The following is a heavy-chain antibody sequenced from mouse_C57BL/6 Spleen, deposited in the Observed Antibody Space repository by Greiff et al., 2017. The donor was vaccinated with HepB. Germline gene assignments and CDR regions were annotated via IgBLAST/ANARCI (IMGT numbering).Heavy chain of an antibody. CDR1: GYTFTSYW. V-gene: IGHV1-55*01. CDR3: ARCPHYYDGSSWYFDV. D-gene: IGHD1-1*01. J-gene: IGHJ1*03. CDR2: IYPGSGST. Sequence: QVQLQQPGAELVKPGASVKMSCKASGYTFTSYWITWVKQRPGQGLEWIGDIYPGSGSTNYNEKFKSKATLTVDTSSSTAYMQLSSLTSEDSAVYYCARCPHYYDGSSWYFDVWGTGTTVTVSS.